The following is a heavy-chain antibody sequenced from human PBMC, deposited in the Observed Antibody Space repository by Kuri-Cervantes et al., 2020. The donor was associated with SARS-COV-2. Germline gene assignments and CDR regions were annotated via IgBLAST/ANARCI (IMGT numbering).Heavy chain of an antibody. J-gene: IGHJ6*02. CDR1: GFTFSSYS. V-gene: IGHV3-48*01. D-gene: IGHD3-3*01. CDR2: ISSSSSTI. Sequence: GESLKIYCAASGFTFSSYSMNWVRQAPGKGLEWVSYISSSSSTIYYAASVKGRFTISRDNAKNSLYLQMNSLRAEDTAVYYCARDYYDFWSGYYVPYYYYYYGMDVWGQGTTVTVSS. CDR3: ARDYYDFWSGYYVPYYYYYYGMDV.